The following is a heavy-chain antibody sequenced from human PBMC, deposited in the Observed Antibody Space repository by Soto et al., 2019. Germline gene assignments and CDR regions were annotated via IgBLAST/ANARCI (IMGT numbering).Heavy chain of an antibody. D-gene: IGHD3-3*01. CDR3: TTPILRFLEWLVTDV. V-gene: IGHV3-15*01. CDR2: IKSKTDGGTT. CDR1: GFTFSNAW. Sequence: GSLRLSCAASGFTFSNAWMSWVRQAPGKGLEWVGRIKSKTDGGTTDYAAPVKGRFTISRDDSKNTLYLQMNSLKTEDTAVYYCTTPILRFLEWLVTDVWGQGTTVTVSS. J-gene: IGHJ6*02.